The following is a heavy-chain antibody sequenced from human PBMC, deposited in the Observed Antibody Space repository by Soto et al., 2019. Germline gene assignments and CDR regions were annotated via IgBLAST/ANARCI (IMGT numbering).Heavy chain of an antibody. V-gene: IGHV3-23*01. D-gene: IGHD5-18*01. CDR2: NSGSGGST. CDR3: AKESSGYNYGFYNYFDY. CDR1: GFTFSSYA. J-gene: IGHJ4*02. Sequence: GGSLRLPCAASGFTFSSYAMSWVRQAPGKGLEWVSANSGSGGSTYYADSVKGRFTISRDNSKNTLYLQMNSLRAEDTAVYYCAKESSGYNYGFYNYFDYWGQGTLVTVSS.